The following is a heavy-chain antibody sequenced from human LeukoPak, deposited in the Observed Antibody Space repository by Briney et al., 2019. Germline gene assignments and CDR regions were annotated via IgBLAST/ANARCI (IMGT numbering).Heavy chain of an antibody. CDR3: AKRYYDSSGNDY. CDR2: ISYDGSNK. Sequence: GGSLRLSCAASGFTFSSYAMHWVRQAPGKGLEWVAVISYDGSNKYYADSVKGRFTISRDNSKNTLYLQMNSLRAEDTAVYYCAKRYYDSSGNDYWGQGTLVTVSS. J-gene: IGHJ4*02. CDR1: GFTFSSYA. V-gene: IGHV3-30-3*02. D-gene: IGHD3-22*01.